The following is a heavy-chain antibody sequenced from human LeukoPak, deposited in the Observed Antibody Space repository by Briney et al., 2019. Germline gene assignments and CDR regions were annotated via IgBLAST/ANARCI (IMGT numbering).Heavy chain of an antibody. CDR3: ARFLGVAAAGTVDY. CDR1: GFIFDDYG. Sequence: GGSLRLSCAASGFIFDDYGMSWVRQAPGKGLEWVSGINWNGGSTGYADSVKGRLTISRDNAKNSLYLQMNSLRAEDTALYHCARFLGVAAAGTVDYWGQGTLVTVSS. J-gene: IGHJ4*02. V-gene: IGHV3-20*01. D-gene: IGHD6-13*01. CDR2: INWNGGST.